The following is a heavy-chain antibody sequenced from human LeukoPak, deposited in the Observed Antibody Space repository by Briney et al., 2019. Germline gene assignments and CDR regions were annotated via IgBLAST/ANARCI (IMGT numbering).Heavy chain of an antibody. Sequence: ASVKVSCKASGYTFTGYYMHWVRQAPGQGLEWMGWINPNSGGTNYAQKFQGRVTITRDTSISTAYMELSRLRSDDTAVYYCERDIAAAGTGFDYWGQGTLVTVSS. CDR1: GYTFTGYY. J-gene: IGHJ4*02. V-gene: IGHV1-2*02. D-gene: IGHD6-13*01. CDR3: ERDIAAAGTGFDY. CDR2: INPNSGGT.